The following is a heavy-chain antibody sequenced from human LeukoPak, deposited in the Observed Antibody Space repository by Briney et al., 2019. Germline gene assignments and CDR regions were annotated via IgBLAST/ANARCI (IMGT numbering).Heavy chain of an antibody. CDR3: AKESSSWYYSYYMDV. V-gene: IGHV3-30*02. D-gene: IGHD6-13*01. Sequence: GGSLRLSCAASGFTFSSYGMHWVRQALGKGLEWVAFIRYDGSNKYYADSVKGRFTISRDNSKNTLYLQMNSLRAEDTAVYYCAKESSSWYYSYYMDVWGKGTTVTVSS. CDR1: GFTFSSYG. CDR2: IRYDGSNK. J-gene: IGHJ6*03.